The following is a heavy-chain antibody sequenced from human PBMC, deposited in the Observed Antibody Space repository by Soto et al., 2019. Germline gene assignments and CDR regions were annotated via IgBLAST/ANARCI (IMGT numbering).Heavy chain of an antibody. D-gene: IGHD6-13*01. Sequence: GGSLRLSCAASGFTFSSYAMSWVRQAPGKGLEWVSAISGSGGSTYYADSVKGRFTISRDNSKNTLYLQMNSLRAEDTAVYYYAYIEGIAAGIAYWGQGTLVTVSS. CDR3: AYIEGIAAGIAY. CDR1: GFTFSSYA. CDR2: ISGSGGST. V-gene: IGHV3-23*01. J-gene: IGHJ4*02.